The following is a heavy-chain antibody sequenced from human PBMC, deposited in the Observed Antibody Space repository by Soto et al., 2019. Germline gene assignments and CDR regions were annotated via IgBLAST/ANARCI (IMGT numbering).Heavy chain of an antibody. V-gene: IGHV1-69*12. J-gene: IGHJ4*02. D-gene: IGHD5-12*01. CDR2: IIPIFGTA. CDR3: ASLSPGEMATIYFDY. CDR1: GGTFSSYA. Sequence: QVQLVQSGAEVKKPGSSVKVSCKASGGTFSSYAISWVRQAPGQGLEWMGGIIPIFGTANYAQKFQGRVTITADESTSTAYMELSSLRSEDTAAYYCASLSPGEMATIYFDYWGQGTLVTVSS.